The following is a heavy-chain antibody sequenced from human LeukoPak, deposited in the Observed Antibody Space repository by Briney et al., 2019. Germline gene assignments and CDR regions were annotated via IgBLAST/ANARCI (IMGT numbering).Heavy chain of an antibody. J-gene: IGHJ4*02. CDR1: GYTFTSYG. Sequence: ASVKVSCKASGYTFTSYGISWVRQAPGQGLEWMGWISAYNGNTNYAQKLQGRVTMTTDTSTSTAYMELRSLRSEDTAVYYCAKDTALWVMVPAASASDYWGQGTLVTVSS. CDR2: ISAYNGNT. V-gene: IGHV1-18*01. CDR3: AKDTALWVMVPAASASDY. D-gene: IGHD2-2*01.